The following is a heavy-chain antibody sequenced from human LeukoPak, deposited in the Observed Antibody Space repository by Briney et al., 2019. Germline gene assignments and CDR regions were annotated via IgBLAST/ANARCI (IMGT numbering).Heavy chain of an antibody. V-gene: IGHV4-4*07. D-gene: IGHD1-26*01. J-gene: IGHJ2*01. CDR1: GGSIGGHD. CDR3: AREQSGSYYVIGWYFDL. Sequence: SETLSLTCKVSGGSIGGHDWSWVRQTAGKGVEWIGRIYTSGNTLYNPSLRSRVAMSVDPPKKQFSLEVNSGHAADTGMYYCAREQSGSYYVIGWYFDLWGSGTLVSVSS. CDR2: IYTSGNT.